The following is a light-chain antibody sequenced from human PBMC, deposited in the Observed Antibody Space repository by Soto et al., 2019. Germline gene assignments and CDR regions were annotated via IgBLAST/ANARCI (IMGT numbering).Light chain of an antibody. V-gene: IGLV2-14*03. Sequence: QSALTQPASVSGSPGQSITISCTGTSSDVGGYNYVSWYQQHPGRAPKLMIFDVGNRPSGVSDRFSGSKSGNTASLTISGLQPEDEADYYCSSYTSSNTGVFGTGTKVTVL. CDR3: SSYTSSNTGV. CDR2: DVG. J-gene: IGLJ1*01. CDR1: SSDVGGYNY.